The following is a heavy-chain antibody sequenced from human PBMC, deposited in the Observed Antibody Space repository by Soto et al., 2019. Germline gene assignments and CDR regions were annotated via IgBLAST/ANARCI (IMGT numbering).Heavy chain of an antibody. Sequence: QVQLQQWGAGLLKPSETLPLTCAVYGGSFSGYYWSWIRQPPGKGLEWIGEINHSGSTNYNPSLKSRVTISVDTSKNQFSLKLSSVTAADTAVYYCARDVLSNYALDYWGQGTLVTVSS. CDR1: GGSFSGYY. V-gene: IGHV4-34*01. CDR2: INHSGST. D-gene: IGHD4-4*01. J-gene: IGHJ4*02. CDR3: ARDVLSNYALDY.